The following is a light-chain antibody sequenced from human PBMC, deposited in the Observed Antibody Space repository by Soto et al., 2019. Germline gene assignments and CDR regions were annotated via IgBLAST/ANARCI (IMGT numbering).Light chain of an antibody. Sequence: QSVLTQPPSVSGTPGQRVSISCTGTSSNLGAGYDVHWYQQLPGAAPRLLIFGNNVRPSGVPGRFSGSKSGTSASLAITGLQAEDEAIYHCQSYDGSLATSIFGAGTKLTV. J-gene: IGLJ2*01. CDR2: GNN. CDR1: SSNLGAGYD. V-gene: IGLV1-40*01. CDR3: QSYDGSLATSI.